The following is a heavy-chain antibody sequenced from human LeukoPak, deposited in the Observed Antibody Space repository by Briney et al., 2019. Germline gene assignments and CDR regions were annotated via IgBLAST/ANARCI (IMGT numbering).Heavy chain of an antibody. V-gene: IGHV4-39*01. Sequence: SETLSLTCSVSGGSISVRRHYWGWIRQSPGKGLEWIGSLYFSGSPYYNSSLKSRVTISVDTSKNQFFLNLSSVTAADTAVYYCARHWDEVDYWGQGTLVTVSS. CDR2: LYFSGSP. CDR1: GGSISVRRHY. J-gene: IGHJ4*02. D-gene: IGHD1-26*01. CDR3: ARHWDEVDY.